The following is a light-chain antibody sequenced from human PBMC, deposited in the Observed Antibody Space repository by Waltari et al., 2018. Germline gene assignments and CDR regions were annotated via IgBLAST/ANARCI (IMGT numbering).Light chain of an antibody. J-gene: IGLJ2*01. CDR3: QSYDTTLSVV. Sequence: QSVLTQPPSVSGAPGQRVTISCSGSGSNIGAGYDVHWYRQLPGKAPTLLIYVANTRPPGVSDRFSGSQFDTSASLAIAGLQADDEADYYCQSYDTTLSVVFGGGTKLTVL. CDR1: GSNIGAGYD. V-gene: IGLV1-40*01. CDR2: VAN.